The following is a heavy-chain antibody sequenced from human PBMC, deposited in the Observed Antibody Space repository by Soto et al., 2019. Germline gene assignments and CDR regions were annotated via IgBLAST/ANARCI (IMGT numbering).Heavy chain of an antibody. J-gene: IGHJ6*02. CDR2: IYYSGST. CDR3: ARGPREGYYDFWSGDYADYYVMDG. V-gene: IGHV4-59*01. Sequence: PSETRSLACTVSGGSISSYYWSWIRQPPGKGLEGIGYIYYSGSTNYNPSLKSRVTISVETSKHQFSLKLSSVTAADTAVYYCARGPREGYYDFWSGDYADYYVMDGWGQGTTVT. CDR1: GGSISSYY. D-gene: IGHD3-3*01.